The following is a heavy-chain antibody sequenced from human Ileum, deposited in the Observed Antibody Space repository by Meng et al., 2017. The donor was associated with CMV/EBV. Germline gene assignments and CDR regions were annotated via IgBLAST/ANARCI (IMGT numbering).Heavy chain of an antibody. J-gene: IGHJ4*02. Sequence: GESLKISCAASGFIFRTYTIHWVRQAPGKGLEWVSSISSSSAHIYYADSLEGRLTISRDNAKNSLYLQMNSLRAEDTAVYYCARTRGYSYGFDYWGQGTLVTVSS. V-gene: IGHV3-21*01. CDR3: ARTRGYSYGFDY. CDR2: ISSSSAHI. CDR1: GFIFRTYT. D-gene: IGHD5-18*01.